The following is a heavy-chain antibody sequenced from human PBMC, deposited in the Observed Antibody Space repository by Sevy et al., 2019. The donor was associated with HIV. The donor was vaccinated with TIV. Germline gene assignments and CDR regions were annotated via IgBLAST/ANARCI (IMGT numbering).Heavy chain of an antibody. Sequence: GGSLRLSCAASGFTFSNAWMSWVRQAPGKGLEWVGRIKSKTDGGTTDYAAPVKGRFTISRDDSKNTLYLQINSLKTEDTAVYYCTTDRFTIFGVVIIGYFDYWGQGTLVTVSS. CDR3: TTDRFTIFGVVIIGYFDY. J-gene: IGHJ4*02. V-gene: IGHV3-15*01. D-gene: IGHD3-3*01. CDR1: GFTFSNAW. CDR2: IKSKTDGGTT.